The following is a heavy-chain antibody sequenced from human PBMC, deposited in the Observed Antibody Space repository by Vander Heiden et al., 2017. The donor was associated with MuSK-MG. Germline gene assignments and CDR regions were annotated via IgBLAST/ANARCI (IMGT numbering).Heavy chain of an antibody. D-gene: IGHD4-17*01. CDR2: IYTSGST. Sequence: QVQLQESGPGLVKPSQTLSLTCTVSGGSISSGSYYWSWIRQPAGKGLEWIGRIYTSGSTNYNPALKSRVTISVDTSKNQLSLKLRSVTAAETAVYYFARARTTVTKGWFDPWGQGTLVTVSS. V-gene: IGHV4-61*02. CDR1: GGSISSGSYY. J-gene: IGHJ5*02. CDR3: ARARTTVTKGWFDP.